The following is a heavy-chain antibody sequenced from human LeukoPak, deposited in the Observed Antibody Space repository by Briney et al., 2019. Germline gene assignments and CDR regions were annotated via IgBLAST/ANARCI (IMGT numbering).Heavy chain of an antibody. Sequence: SETLSLTCTVSGGSISSGGYYWSWIRQHPGKGLEWIGYIYYSGSTYYNPSLKSRVTISVDTSKNQFSLKLSSVTAADTAVYYCARVKLSGSGSPDYWGQGTLVTVSS. D-gene: IGHD3-10*01. J-gene: IGHJ4*02. CDR1: GGSISSGGYY. CDR3: ARVKLSGSGSPDY. CDR2: IYYSGST. V-gene: IGHV4-31*03.